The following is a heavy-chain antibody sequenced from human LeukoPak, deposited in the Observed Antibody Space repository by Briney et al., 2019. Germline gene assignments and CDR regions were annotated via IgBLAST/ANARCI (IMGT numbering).Heavy chain of an antibody. CDR3: ARKVGHSGSYVYYFDY. J-gene: IGHJ4*02. V-gene: IGHV1-18*01. CDR1: GYTFTSYG. Sequence: GASVKVSCKASGYTFTSYGISWVRQAPGQGLEWMGWISAYNGNTNYAQKLQGRVTMTTDTSTSTAYMELSRLRSDDTAVYYCARKVGHSGSYVYYFDYWGQGTLVTVSS. D-gene: IGHD3-10*01. CDR2: ISAYNGNT.